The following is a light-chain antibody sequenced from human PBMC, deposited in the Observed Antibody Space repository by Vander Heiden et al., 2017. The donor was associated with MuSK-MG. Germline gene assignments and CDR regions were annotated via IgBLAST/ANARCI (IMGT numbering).Light chain of an antibody. CDR2: GAS. J-gene: IGKJ2*01. CDR1: QSVSSSY. Sequence: EIVLTQSPGTLSLSPGERATLSCRASQSVSSSYLAGYQQKPGQAPRLLIYGASSRATGIPDRFSGSGSGTDFTLTISRLEPEDFAVYYCQQSGTFGQGTKLEIK. V-gene: IGKV3-20*01. CDR3: QQSGT.